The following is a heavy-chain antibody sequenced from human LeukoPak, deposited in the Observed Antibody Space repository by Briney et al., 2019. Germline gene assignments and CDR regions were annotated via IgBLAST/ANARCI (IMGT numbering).Heavy chain of an antibody. J-gene: IGHJ4*02. Sequence: GGSLRLSFAAAGFTFSRYWMTWVRQAPGKGLEWVASINEDGSGKHYVDSAKGRFTISRDNAQKSVYLEMNSLRAEDTAVYYCARAVTSTEGYWGQGTLVTVSS. V-gene: IGHV3-7*03. CDR1: GFTFSRYW. D-gene: IGHD4-17*01. CDR3: ARAVTSTEGY. CDR2: INEDGSGK.